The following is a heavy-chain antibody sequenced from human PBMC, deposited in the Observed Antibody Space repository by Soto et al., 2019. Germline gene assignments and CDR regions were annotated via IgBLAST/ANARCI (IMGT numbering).Heavy chain of an antibody. J-gene: IGHJ6*02. V-gene: IGHV1-46*01. CDR1: GYTFTSYY. CDR3: ARVTTGYGMDV. D-gene: IGHD4-4*01. Sequence: QVQLVQSGAEVKKPGASVKVSCKASGYTFTSYYMHWVRQAPGQGLEWLGIINPSGGSTSYAQKFQGRVTMTRDTSTSTVYMELSSLRSEDTAVYYCARVTTGYGMDVWGQGTTVTVSS. CDR2: INPSGGST.